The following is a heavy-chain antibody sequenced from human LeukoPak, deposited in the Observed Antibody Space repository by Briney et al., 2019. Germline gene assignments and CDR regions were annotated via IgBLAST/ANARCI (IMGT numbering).Heavy chain of an antibody. CDR3: AKGSQRYSSSPVDY. J-gene: IGHJ4*02. CDR1: GFTFSSYA. D-gene: IGHD6-13*01. V-gene: IGHV3-23*01. CDR2: ISGGGGST. Sequence: PGGSLRLSCAASGFTFSSYAMSWVRQAPGKGLEWVSTISGGGGSTYYADSLKGRVTISRDNSKNTLYLQMNSLRAEDTAVYYCAKGSQRYSSSPVDYWGQGSLVTVSA.